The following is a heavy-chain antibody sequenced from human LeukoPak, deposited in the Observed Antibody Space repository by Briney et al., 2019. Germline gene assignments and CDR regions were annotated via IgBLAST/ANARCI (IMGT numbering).Heavy chain of an antibody. CDR2: FYYSVST. Sequence: SETLSLTCTVSGVSISGHYWSWIRQPPGQGLEWIGYFYYSVSTNYNPSLNSRVTTSVDTSKNQFSLNLSSLTAADTAVYYCAKLGQASRTWFDPWGQGTLVTVSS. D-gene: IGHD3-3*02. CDR1: GVSISGHY. CDR3: AKLGQASRTWFDP. J-gene: IGHJ5*02. V-gene: IGHV4-59*11.